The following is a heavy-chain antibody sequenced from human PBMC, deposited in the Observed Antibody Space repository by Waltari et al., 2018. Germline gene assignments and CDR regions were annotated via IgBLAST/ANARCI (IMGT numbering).Heavy chain of an antibody. V-gene: IGHV1-69*10. Sequence: QVQLVHSGAEVKKPGSSVKVSCKASGGTFSSYAISWMRQAAGQGLDWMAGNIPTIGTANYEQKVPGSVTTTADKATSTAYMELSSLRSEDTAAYDGARVPSIAAAGLNWFDPWGQGTLVTVSS. J-gene: IGHJ5*02. D-gene: IGHD6-13*01. CDR3: ARVPSIAAAGLNWFDP. CDR2: NIPTIGTA. CDR1: GGTFSSYA.